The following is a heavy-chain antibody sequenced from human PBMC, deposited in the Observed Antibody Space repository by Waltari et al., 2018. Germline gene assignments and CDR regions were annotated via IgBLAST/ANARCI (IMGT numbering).Heavy chain of an antibody. CDR2: LVVGSGHT. V-gene: IGHV1-58*01. CDR3: AAGVAGTKPDLDY. J-gene: IGHJ4*02. D-gene: IGHD6-19*01. Sequence: VRGQRLEWIGWLVVGSGHTNYARNFVERVTFTRDMSTSTTYMDLRSLTFDDTAIYYCAAGVAGTKPDLDYWGQGTLVTVSS.